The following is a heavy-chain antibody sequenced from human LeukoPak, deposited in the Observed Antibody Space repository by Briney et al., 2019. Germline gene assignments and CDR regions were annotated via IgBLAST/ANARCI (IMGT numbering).Heavy chain of an antibody. CDR2: ISSGGSTI. D-gene: IGHD6-19*01. J-gene: IGHJ4*02. V-gene: IGHV3-11*04. Sequence: GGSLRLSCAVSGFTFSDYYMSWIRQAPGKGLEWVSYISSGGSTISHADSVKGRFTISRDNAKNSLYLQMNSLRAEDTAVYYCAIRTLSGWLDYWGQGTLVTVSS. CDR3: AIRTLSGWLDY. CDR1: GFTFSDYY.